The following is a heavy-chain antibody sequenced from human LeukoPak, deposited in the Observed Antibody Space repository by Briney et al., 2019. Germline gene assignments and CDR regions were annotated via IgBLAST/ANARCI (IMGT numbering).Heavy chain of an antibody. Sequence: GASVKVSCKTSGYPFTGNYINWLRQAPGQGLEWLGLIDPSRGGTVYAQKFRGRVAMTGDTSTSTVYMELSSLRSDDTAVYYCARDLQPSRRRWFDPWGQGTLVTVSS. CDR2: IDPSRGGT. D-gene: IGHD1-14*01. V-gene: IGHV1-46*01. CDR1: GYPFTGNY. CDR3: ARDLQPSRRRWFDP. J-gene: IGHJ5*02.